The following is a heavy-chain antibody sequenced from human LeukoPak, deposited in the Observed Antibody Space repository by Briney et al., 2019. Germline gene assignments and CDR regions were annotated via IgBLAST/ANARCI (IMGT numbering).Heavy chain of an antibody. CDR2: ISYDGSSK. V-gene: IGHV3-30*03. Sequence: GGSLGLSCEASGFTFSSYGMHWVRQAPGKGLEWVGAISYDGSSKSYADSVKGRFTISRDNSKSTLFLQMNTLRAEDTAVYYCARGLVRTSSGWYFDYWGQGTLVTVSS. CDR1: GFTFSSYG. D-gene: IGHD6-19*01. J-gene: IGHJ4*02. CDR3: ARGLVRTSSGWYFDY.